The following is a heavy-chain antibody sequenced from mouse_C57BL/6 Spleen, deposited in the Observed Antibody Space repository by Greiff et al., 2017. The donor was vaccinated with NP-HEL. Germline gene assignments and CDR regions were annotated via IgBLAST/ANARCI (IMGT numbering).Heavy chain of an antibody. D-gene: IGHD1-1*01. V-gene: IGHV1-26*01. Sequence: EVQLQQSGPELVKPGASVKISCKASGYTFTDYYMNWVKQSHGKSLEWIGDINPNNGGTSYNQKFKGKATLTVDKSSSTAYMELRSLTSEDSAVYYCASSLYYYGSSTGYWGQGTTLTVSS. CDR3: ASSLYYYGSSTGY. CDR2: INPNNGGT. CDR1: GYTFTDYY. J-gene: IGHJ2*01.